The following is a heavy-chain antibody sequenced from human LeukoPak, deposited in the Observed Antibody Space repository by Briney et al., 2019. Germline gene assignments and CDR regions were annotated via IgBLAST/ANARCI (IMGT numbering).Heavy chain of an antibody. Sequence: GASVKVSCKASGYTFTSYGISWVRQAPGQGLEWMGWISAYNGNTNYAQKLQGRVTMTTDTSTSTAYMELRSLRSDDTAVYYCAREYCSSTSCPRPTDYWGQGTLVTVSS. V-gene: IGHV1-18*01. D-gene: IGHD2-2*01. CDR1: GYTFTSYG. CDR2: ISAYNGNT. CDR3: AREYCSSTSCPRPTDY. J-gene: IGHJ4*02.